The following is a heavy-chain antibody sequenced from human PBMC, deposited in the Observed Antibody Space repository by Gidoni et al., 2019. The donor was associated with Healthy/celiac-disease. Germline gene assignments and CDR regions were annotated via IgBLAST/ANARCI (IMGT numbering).Heavy chain of an antibody. CDR2: ISSSGSTI. V-gene: IGHV3-48*03. D-gene: IGHD2-15*01. J-gene: IGHJ3*02. CDR1: GFTFSSYE. CDR3: ARGPIVVVVAAADAFDI. Sequence: EVQLVESGGGLVQPGGSLRLSCAASGFTFSSYEMNWVRQAPGKGLEWVSYISSSGSTIYYADSVKGRFTISRDNAKNSLYLQMNSLRAEDTAVYYCARGPIVVVVAAADAFDIWGQGTMVTVSS.